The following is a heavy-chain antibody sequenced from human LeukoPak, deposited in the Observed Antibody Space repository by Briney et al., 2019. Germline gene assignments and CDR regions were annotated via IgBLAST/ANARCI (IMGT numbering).Heavy chain of an antibody. CDR2: IGGSGGST. CDR1: GFTFSSYA. D-gene: IGHD6-13*01. J-gene: IGHJ4*02. V-gene: IGHV3-23*01. CDR3: AKGGATAGLLDY. Sequence: PGGSLRLSCAASGFTFSSYALSWVRQAPGKGLEWVSAIGGSGGSTYYADSVKGRFTISRDNSKNTLYLQMNSLRPEDTAIYYCAKGGATAGLLDYWGQGTLVTVSS.